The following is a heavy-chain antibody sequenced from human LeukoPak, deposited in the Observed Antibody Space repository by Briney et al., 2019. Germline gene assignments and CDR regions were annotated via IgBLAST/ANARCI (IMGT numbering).Heavy chain of an antibody. CDR1: GFTFSSYA. Sequence: GGSLRLSCAASGFTFSSYAMSWVRQAPGKGLEWVSAISGSGGSTYYADSVKGRFTISRDNSKNTLYLQMNSLRAEDTAVYYCAEKEAVYCSGGSCSDSFDYWGQGTLVTVSS. CDR2: ISGSGGST. CDR3: AEKEAVYCSGGSCSDSFDY. D-gene: IGHD2-15*01. V-gene: IGHV3-23*01. J-gene: IGHJ4*02.